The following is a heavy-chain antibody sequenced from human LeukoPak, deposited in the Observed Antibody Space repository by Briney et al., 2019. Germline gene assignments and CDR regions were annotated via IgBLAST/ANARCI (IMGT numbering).Heavy chain of an antibody. CDR3: AKGTFGGVIVVSAYYFDY. V-gene: IGHV3-23*01. D-gene: IGHD3-16*02. CDR1: GFTFSSYA. Sequence: GGSLRLSCAASGFTFSSYAMSWVRQAPGKGLEWVSAISGSGGSTYYADSAKGRFTISRDNSKNTLYLQMNSLRAEDTAVYYCAKGTFGGVIVVSAYYFDYWGQGTLVTVSS. CDR2: ISGSGGST. J-gene: IGHJ4*02.